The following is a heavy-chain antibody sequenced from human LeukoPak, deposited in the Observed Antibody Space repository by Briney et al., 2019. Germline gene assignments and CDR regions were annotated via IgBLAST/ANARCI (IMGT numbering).Heavy chain of an antibody. Sequence: PGRSLRLSCAASGFTFNIYGMHWVRQAPGKGLEWVAVISSDGSNDYYADSVQGRFTISRDNSKNTLSLQMNSLRGDDTAVYYRAKGPSWPRSDHNWYFDLWGRGTLVTVSS. V-gene: IGHV3-30*18. CDR1: GFTFNIYG. CDR3: AKGPSWPRSDHNWYFDL. J-gene: IGHJ2*01. CDR2: ISSDGSND. D-gene: IGHD6-13*01.